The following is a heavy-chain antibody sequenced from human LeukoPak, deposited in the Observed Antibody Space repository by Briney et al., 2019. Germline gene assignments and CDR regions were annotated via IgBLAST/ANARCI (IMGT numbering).Heavy chain of an antibody. Sequence: SETLSLTCTVSGGSISSYYWSWIRLPPGKGLEWTGYINYSGSTNYNPSLKSRVTISVDTSKNQFSLKLSSVTAADTAVYYCARSPLSYYYGSGSYDYFDYWGQGTLVTVSS. CDR1: GGSISSYY. J-gene: IGHJ4*02. V-gene: IGHV4-59*01. CDR2: INYSGST. D-gene: IGHD3-10*01. CDR3: ARSPLSYYYGSGSYDYFDY.